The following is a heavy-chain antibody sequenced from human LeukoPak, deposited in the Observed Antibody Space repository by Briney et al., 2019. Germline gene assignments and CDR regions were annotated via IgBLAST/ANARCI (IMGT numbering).Heavy chain of an antibody. V-gene: IGHV1-2*02. J-gene: IGHJ6*02. CDR1: GYTFTGYY. CDR2: INPNSGST. CDR3: ARDLDYYDSSGYCRHHYYYYGMDV. D-gene: IGHD3-22*01. Sequence: ASVKVSCKASGYTFTGYYMHWVRQAPAQGLEWMGWINPNSGSTNNAQKLQGRVTMTRDTSISTAYMELSRLRSDDTAVYYCARDLDYYDSSGYCRHHYYYYGMDVWGQGTTVTVSS.